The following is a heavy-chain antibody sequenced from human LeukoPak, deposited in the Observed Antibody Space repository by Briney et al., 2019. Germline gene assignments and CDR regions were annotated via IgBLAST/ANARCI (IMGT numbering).Heavy chain of an antibody. CDR1: GFTFSSYA. J-gene: IGHJ4*02. CDR3: AKNMSLAGPPFDS. Sequence: GGSLRLSCAASGFTFSSYAMSWVRQAPGKGLEWVSAISVSGDSTYYADSVKGRFTISRDNSKNTLYLQMNSLRVEDTAMYYCAKNMSLAGPPFDSWGQGTLVAVSS. CDR2: ISVSGDST. V-gene: IGHV3-23*01. D-gene: IGHD6-19*01.